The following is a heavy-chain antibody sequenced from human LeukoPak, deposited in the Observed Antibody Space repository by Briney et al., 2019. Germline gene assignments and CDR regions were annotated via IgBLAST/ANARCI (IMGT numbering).Heavy chain of an antibody. V-gene: IGHV1-69*04. Sequence: SVKVSCKASGGTFSSYAISWVRQAPGQGLEWMGRIIPILGIANYAQKFQGRVTITADKSTSTAYMELSSLRSEDTAVYYCATTYYYDSSGYYYDYWGQGTLVTVSS. CDR3: ATTYYYDSSGYYYDY. CDR2: IIPILGIA. D-gene: IGHD3-22*01. J-gene: IGHJ4*02. CDR1: GGTFSSYA.